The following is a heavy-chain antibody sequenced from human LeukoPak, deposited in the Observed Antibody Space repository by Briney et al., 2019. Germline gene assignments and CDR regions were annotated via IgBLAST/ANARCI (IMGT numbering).Heavy chain of an antibody. CDR3: AKDLTGYYYGMDV. CDR1: GFTFSSYG. CDR2: ISYDGSNK. D-gene: IGHD2-8*02. V-gene: IGHV3-30*18. J-gene: IGHJ6*02. Sequence: GGSLRLSCAASGFTFSSYGMHWVRQAPGMGLEWVAVISYDGSNKYYADSVKGRFTISRDNSKNTLCLQMNSLRAEDTAVYYCAKDLTGYYYGMDVWGQGTTVTVSS.